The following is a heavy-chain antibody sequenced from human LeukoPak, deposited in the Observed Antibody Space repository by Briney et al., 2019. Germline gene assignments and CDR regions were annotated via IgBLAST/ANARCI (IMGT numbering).Heavy chain of an antibody. CDR1: GESFSGYY. V-gene: IGHV4-34*01. CDR3: ARMSRSWLTVDY. J-gene: IGHJ4*02. D-gene: IGHD6-13*01. CDR2: INHSGST. Sequence: SETLSLTCAVYGESFSGYYWRWIRQPPGKGLEWIGEINHSGSTNYNPSLKSRVTISVDTSKNQFSLKLSSVTAADTAVYYCARMSRSWLTVDYWGQGTLVTVSS.